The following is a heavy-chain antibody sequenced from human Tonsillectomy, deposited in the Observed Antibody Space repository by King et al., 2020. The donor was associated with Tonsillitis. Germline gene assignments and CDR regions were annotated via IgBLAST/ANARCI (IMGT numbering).Heavy chain of an antibody. CDR1: EFTFSSSW. J-gene: IGHJ4*02. V-gene: IGHV3-7*04. CDR3: ARDEAYSSFDY. D-gene: IGHD2-21*01. Sequence: VQLVESGGGLVQPGGSLKLSCAASEFTFSSSWMTWVRQAPGKGLQWVATIKPDGSEKYYADSVKGRFSVSRDNDKKSLDFQMNSLRSEDFALYYCARDEAYSSFDYWGQGTLVTVSS. CDR2: IKPDGSEK.